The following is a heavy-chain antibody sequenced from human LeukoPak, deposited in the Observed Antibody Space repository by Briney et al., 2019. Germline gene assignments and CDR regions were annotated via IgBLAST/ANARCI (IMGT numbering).Heavy chain of an antibody. CDR2: IRYDGSNK. J-gene: IGHJ6*03. D-gene: IGHD1-1*01. CDR1: GFTFSNYG. V-gene: IGHV3-30*02. CDR3: ATALLRASTYMDV. Sequence: PGGSLRLSCAASGFTFSNYGMHWVRQAPGKGLECVAFIRYDGSNKYCADSVKGRFTISRDNSKNTMYLQMNSLRAEDTAVYYCATALLRASTYMDVWGKGTTVTVSS.